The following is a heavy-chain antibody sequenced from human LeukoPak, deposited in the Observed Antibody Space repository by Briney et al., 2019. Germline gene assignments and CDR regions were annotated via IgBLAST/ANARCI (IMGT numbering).Heavy chain of an antibody. Sequence: SVKVSCMTSGFTFIDHVFSGVRPAPGRGREWMGWISAYNGNRNYARNIRGRVSLTTDTSTSTVYMDVWSMRSADTGVYYCACWRESSRWPPGYFHHWGQGTLVIVSS. V-gene: IGHV1-18*01. CDR3: ACWRESSRWPPGYFHH. CDR2: ISAYNGNR. D-gene: IGHD6-13*01. J-gene: IGHJ1*01. CDR1: GFTFIDHV.